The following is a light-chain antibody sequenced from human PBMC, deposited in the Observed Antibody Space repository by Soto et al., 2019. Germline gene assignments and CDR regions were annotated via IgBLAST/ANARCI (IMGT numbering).Light chain of an antibody. CDR2: GAS. CDR1: QSVSRSY. V-gene: IGKV3-20*01. J-gene: IGKJ1*01. Sequence: EIVLTQSPGTLSLSPGERATLSCRASQSVSRSYLAWYQQKPGHAPRLLIYGASSRATGIPDRFSGSGSGKDFTLTTSKLEPEDFEVYYCQQYGSSWTFGQGNKVEIK. CDR3: QQYGSSWT.